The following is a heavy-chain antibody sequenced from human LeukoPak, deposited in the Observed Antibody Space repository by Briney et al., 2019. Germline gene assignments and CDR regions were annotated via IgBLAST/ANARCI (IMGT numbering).Heavy chain of an antibody. Sequence: GGSLRLSCAASGFTFSSYSMNWVRQAPGKGLEWVSSISSSSSYIYYADSVKGRFTISRDNAKNSLYLQMNSLRAEDTAVYYCARRPSDCSSTSCSRDYWSQGTLVTVSS. CDR3: ARRPSDCSSTSCSRDY. CDR1: GFTFSSYS. J-gene: IGHJ4*02. D-gene: IGHD2-2*01. V-gene: IGHV3-21*01. CDR2: ISSSSSYI.